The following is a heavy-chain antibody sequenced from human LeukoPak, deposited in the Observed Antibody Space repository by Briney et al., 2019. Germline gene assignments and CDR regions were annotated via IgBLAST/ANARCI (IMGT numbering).Heavy chain of an antibody. Sequence: ASVKVSCKASGYPFTSFDINWVRQAPGQGLEWMGWMNPNSGNTGYAQKFQGRVTMTRDTSTDTAYLELRSLRSEDTAVYYCARDYFETSGAISSFYLLDVWGLGTTVTVSS. CDR2: MNPNSGNT. CDR3: ARDYFETSGAISSFYLLDV. D-gene: IGHD3-22*01. V-gene: IGHV1-8*01. J-gene: IGHJ6*02. CDR1: GYPFTSFD.